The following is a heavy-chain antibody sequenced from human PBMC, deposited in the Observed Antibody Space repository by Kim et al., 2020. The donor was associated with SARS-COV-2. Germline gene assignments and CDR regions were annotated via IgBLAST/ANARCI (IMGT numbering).Heavy chain of an antibody. Sequence: GGSLRLSCAASGFTLSSHGMHWVRQAPGKGLEWVAVISYDESKTYYADSVKGRFTISRDNSKNTVYLQMNSLRADDTAVYYCAKDRLREGDDFDDWGQGTLVTV. CDR3: AKDRLREGDDFDD. CDR2: ISYDESKT. V-gene: IGHV3-30*18. J-gene: IGHJ4*02. CDR1: GFTLSSHG. D-gene: IGHD4-17*01.